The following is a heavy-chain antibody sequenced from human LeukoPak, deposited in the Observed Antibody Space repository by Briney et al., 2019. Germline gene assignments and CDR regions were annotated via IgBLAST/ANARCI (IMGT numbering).Heavy chain of an antibody. CDR1: GYTFTGYY. V-gene: IGHV1-2*02. CDR3: ARSPRIVGATDAFDI. CDR2: INPNSGGT. Sequence: ASVKVSCKASGYTFTGYYMHWVRQAPGQGLEWMGWINPNSGGTNYAQKFQGRVTMTRDTSISTAYMKLSRLRSDDTAVYYCARSPRIVGATDAFDIWGQGTMVTVSS. J-gene: IGHJ3*02. D-gene: IGHD1-26*01.